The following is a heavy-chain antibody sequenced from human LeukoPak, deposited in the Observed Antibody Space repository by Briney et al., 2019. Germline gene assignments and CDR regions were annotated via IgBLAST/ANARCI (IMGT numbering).Heavy chain of an antibody. V-gene: IGHV3-7*01. J-gene: IGHJ5*02. CDR3: VRSHHPGGWFDP. D-gene: IGHD3-10*01. Sequence: GGSLRLSCVASGFTLSSSRMSWVRQGPGKGLEWVASINQDEIHYVDAVRGRFTISRDNAKNPLYLQMNSLTADDTAVYYRVRSHHPGGWFDPWGQESLVTVSS. CDR1: GFTLSSSR. CDR2: INQDEI.